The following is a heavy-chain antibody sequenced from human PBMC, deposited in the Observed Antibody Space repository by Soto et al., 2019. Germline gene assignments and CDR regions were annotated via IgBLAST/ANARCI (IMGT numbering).Heavy chain of an antibody. CDR3: ARGSSWEGWFDP. CDR1: GGSISSGGYY. CDR2: IYYSGST. V-gene: IGHV4-31*03. Sequence: QVQLQESGPGLVKPSQTLSLTCTVSGGSISSGGYYWGWIRQHPGKGLEWIGYIYYSGSTYYNPSLKSRVTISVDTSKNQFSLKLSSVTAADTAVYYCARGSSWEGWFDPWGQGTLVTVSS. D-gene: IGHD6-13*01. J-gene: IGHJ5*02.